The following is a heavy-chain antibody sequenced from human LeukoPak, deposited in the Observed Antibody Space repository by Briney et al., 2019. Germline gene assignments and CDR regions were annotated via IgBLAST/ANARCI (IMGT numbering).Heavy chain of an antibody. CDR3: ARHPPGYRTPDY. V-gene: IGHV5-51*01. J-gene: IGHJ4*02. D-gene: IGHD3-9*01. Sequence: GESLQISCQGSGYSFTSYWIGWVRQLPGKGLEWMGIIYPGDSDTRYSPSFQGQVTISADKSISTACLQWSSLKASDTAMYYCARHPPGYRTPDYWGQGTLVTVSS. CDR2: IYPGDSDT. CDR1: GYSFTSYW.